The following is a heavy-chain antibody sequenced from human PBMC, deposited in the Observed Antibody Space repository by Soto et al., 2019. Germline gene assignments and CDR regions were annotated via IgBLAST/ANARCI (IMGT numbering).Heavy chain of an antibody. V-gene: IGHV3-30*18. CDR3: AKDLGTTSYYYGMGV. D-gene: IGHD1-1*01. Sequence: PGGSLRLSCAASGFTFSSYGMHWVRQAPGKGLEWVAVISYDGSNKYYADSVKGRFTISRDNSKNTLYLQMNSLRAEDTAVYYCAKDLGTTSYYYGMGVWGQGTTVTVSS. CDR2: ISYDGSNK. J-gene: IGHJ6*02. CDR1: GFTFSSYG.